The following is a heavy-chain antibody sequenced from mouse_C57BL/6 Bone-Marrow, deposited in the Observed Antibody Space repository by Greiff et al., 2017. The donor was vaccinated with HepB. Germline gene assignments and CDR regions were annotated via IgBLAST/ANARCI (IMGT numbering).Heavy chain of an antibody. V-gene: IGHV1-64*01. CDR2: IHPNSGST. J-gene: IGHJ4*01. CDR3: AREDYYGSRRGYYAMDY. Sequence: QVQLQQPGAELVKPGASVKLSCKASGYTFTSYWMHWVKQRPGQGLEWIGMIHPNSGSTNYNEKFKSKATLTVDKSSSTAYMQLSSLTSEDSAVYYCAREDYYGSRRGYYAMDYWGQGTSDTVSS. D-gene: IGHD1-1*01. CDR1: GYTFTSYW.